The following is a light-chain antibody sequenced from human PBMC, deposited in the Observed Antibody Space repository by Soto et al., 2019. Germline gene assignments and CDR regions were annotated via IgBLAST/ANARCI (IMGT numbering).Light chain of an antibody. V-gene: IGLV2-23*02. CDR2: EVT. CDR1: SSDVGSYNL. J-gene: IGLJ1*01. Sequence: QSVLTQPASVSGSPGQSITTSCTGTSSDVGSYNLVSWYQQHPGKAPKLMIYEVTKRPSGVSNRFSGSKSGNTASLTISGLQAEDEADYYCDSYAGRSTSVFGTGTKVTVL. CDR3: DSYAGRSTSV.